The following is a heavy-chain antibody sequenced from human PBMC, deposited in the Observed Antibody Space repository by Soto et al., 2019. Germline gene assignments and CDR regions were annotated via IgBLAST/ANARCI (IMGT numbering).Heavy chain of an antibody. CDR2: ISYDGSNK. D-gene: IGHD6-19*01. V-gene: IGHV3-30*18. CDR1: GFTFSSYG. CDR3: AKGPHSSGWHYFDC. J-gene: IGHJ4*02. Sequence: PGGSLRLSCAASGFTFSSYGMHWVRQAPGKGLEWVAVISYDGSNKYYADSVKGRFTISRDNSKNTLYLQMNSPRAEDMAIYYCAKGPHSSGWHYFDCWGQGTLVTVSS.